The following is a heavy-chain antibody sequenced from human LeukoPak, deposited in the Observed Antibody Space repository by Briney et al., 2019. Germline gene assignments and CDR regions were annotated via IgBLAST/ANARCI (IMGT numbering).Heavy chain of an antibody. V-gene: IGHV3-23*01. CDR2: ISGSGGST. Sequence: GGSLRLSCAASGFTFSSYAMSWVRQAPGKGLEWVSAISGSGGSTYYADSVKGRVTISKENYKNKLYPQMNIMTAEAPAVYYCANARGPFDYWGQGTLVTVSS. J-gene: IGHJ4*02. D-gene: IGHD3-10*01. CDR3: ANARGPFDY. CDR1: GFTFSSYA.